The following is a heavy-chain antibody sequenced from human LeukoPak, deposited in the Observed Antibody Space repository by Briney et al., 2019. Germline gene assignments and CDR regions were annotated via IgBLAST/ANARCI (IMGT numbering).Heavy chain of an antibody. CDR1: GFTFSSYA. V-gene: IGHV3-23*01. CDR2: ISGSGGST. D-gene: IGHD3-22*01. J-gene: IGHJ5*02. CDR3: AKLYYDSSGYYGRDNWFDP. Sequence: GGSLRLSCAASGFTFSSYAMSWVRQAPGKGLEWVSSISGSGGSTYYADSVKGRFTISRDNSKNTLYLQMNSLRAEDTAVYYCAKLYYDSSGYYGRDNWFDPWGQRTLVTVSS.